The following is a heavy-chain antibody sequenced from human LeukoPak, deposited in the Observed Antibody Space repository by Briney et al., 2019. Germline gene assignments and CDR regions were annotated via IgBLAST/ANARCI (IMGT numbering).Heavy chain of an antibody. J-gene: IGHJ4*02. Sequence: ASVKVSCKASGYTFTGYYMHWVRQAPGQGLEWMAWINPNSGGTNYAQKFQGRVTMTRDTSISTAYMELSRLRSDDTAVYYCASSRGYSGYDFYFVYNYWGQGTLDTVSS. CDR1: GYTFTGYY. CDR2: INPNSGGT. CDR3: ASSRGYSGYDFYFVYNY. V-gene: IGHV1-2*02. D-gene: IGHD5-12*01.